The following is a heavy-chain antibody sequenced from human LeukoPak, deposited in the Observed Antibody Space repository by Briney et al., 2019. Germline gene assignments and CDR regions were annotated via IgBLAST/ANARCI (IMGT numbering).Heavy chain of an antibody. CDR3: AKDMTTAVAGTLFDC. V-gene: IGHV3-23*01. Sequence: GGSLRLSCAASGFTFSSYGMHWVRQGPGKGLEWVSTISGSGGSTYYADSVKGRFTISRDNSKNTLYLQMNSLRAEDTAVYYCAKDMTTAVAGTLFDCWGQGTLVTVSS. CDR1: GFTFSSYG. D-gene: IGHD6-19*01. J-gene: IGHJ4*01. CDR2: ISGSGGST.